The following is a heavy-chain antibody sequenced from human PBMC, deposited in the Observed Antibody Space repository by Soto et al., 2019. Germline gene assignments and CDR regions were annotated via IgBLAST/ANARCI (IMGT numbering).Heavy chain of an antibody. J-gene: IGHJ4*02. CDR2: ITSSSSHM. Sequence: EEQLVESGGGLVKPGWSLRLSCAASGFTFSPSIMNWVRQAPGTGLEWVSSITSSSSHMFYADSVKGRFTISRDNARNSLYLQMNSLRAEDTAIYYCTTALGRVPTITWGQGTLVTVSS. CDR1: GFTFSPSI. CDR3: TTALGRVPTIT. V-gene: IGHV3-21*06. D-gene: IGHD5-12*01.